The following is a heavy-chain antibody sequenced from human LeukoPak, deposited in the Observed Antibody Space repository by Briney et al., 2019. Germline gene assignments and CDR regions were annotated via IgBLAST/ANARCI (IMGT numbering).Heavy chain of an antibody. CDR2: ISGSGGST. D-gene: IGHD4-23*01. V-gene: IGHV3-23*01. CDR1: GFTFSTYA. CDR3: AKGTTTLVVTKIDY. Sequence: GGSLRLSCAASGFTFSTYAMSWVRQAPGKGLEWVSVISGSGGSTYYADSVKGRFTISRDNSKNTLYLQMNSPRAEDTAVYYCAKGTTTLVVTKIDYWGRGTLVTVSS. J-gene: IGHJ4*02.